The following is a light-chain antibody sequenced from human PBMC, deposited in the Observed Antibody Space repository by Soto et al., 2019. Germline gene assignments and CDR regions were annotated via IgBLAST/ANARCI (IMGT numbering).Light chain of an antibody. V-gene: IGKV1-39*01. CDR3: QQRYRTLTWT. Sequence: DIQMTQSPSSLSASVGDRVTITCRASQSISSYLNWYQQKPGKAPKLLIYAASSLQSGVPSRFSGSGSGTDFTLTISRLQPEDFATYYCQQRYRTLTWTFCQGTKVEIK. CDR1: QSISSY. J-gene: IGKJ1*01. CDR2: AAS.